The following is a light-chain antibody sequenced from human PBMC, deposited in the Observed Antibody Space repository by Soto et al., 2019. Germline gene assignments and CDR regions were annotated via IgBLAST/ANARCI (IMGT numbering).Light chain of an antibody. Sequence: DIQMTQSPSTLSASVGDRVTITCRASQSISNWLAWYQQRPGRAPKIMIYKASSIESGVPSRFSGSGSGTEFTLTISGLQPDDFATYYCQQYNSYRWTFGQGTKVEIK. CDR1: QSISNW. V-gene: IGKV1-5*03. CDR2: KAS. J-gene: IGKJ1*01. CDR3: QQYNSYRWT.